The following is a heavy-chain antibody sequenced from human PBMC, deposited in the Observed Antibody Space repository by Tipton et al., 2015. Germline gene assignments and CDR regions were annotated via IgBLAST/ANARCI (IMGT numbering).Heavy chain of an antibody. D-gene: IGHD5-24*01. CDR1: SDSINKYY. CDR3: ARDLEHGMDV. V-gene: IGHV4-59*01. J-gene: IGHJ6*02. CDR2: IQYSGGT. Sequence: TLSLTCTVSSDSINKYYWSWIRQPPGKELQWIGYIQYSGGTNYNPSLESRVTISVDTSKNQFSLTLNSVAAADTAVYYCARDLEHGMDVWGHGTTVTVSS.